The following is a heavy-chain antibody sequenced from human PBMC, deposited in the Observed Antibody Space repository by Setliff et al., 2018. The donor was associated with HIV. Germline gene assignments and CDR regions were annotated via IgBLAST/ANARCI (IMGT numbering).Heavy chain of an antibody. CDR1: GASIRTGSYY. CDR3: ASRPYSYDYSGRVFDF. D-gene: IGHD3-22*01. CDR2: IYYSGPT. Sequence: SETLSLTCTVSGASIRTGSYYWGWIRQPPGKGLDWIGTIYYSGPTYYNPSLKSRVTISVDTSKNQFSLNLTSVTATDTAVYYCASRPYSYDYSGRVFDFWGQGALVTVSS. J-gene: IGHJ4*02. V-gene: IGHV4-39*01.